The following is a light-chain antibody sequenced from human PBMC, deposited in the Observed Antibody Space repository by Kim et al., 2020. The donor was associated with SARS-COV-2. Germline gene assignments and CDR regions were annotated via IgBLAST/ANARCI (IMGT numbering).Light chain of an antibody. Sequence: QTATLTCTGNGNNVGNQGAAWLQQHQGHPPKLLSYRNNNRPSGISERLSASRSGNTASLTITGLQPEDEADYYCSAWDSSLSAWVFGGGTQLTVL. J-gene: IGLJ3*02. V-gene: IGLV10-54*01. CDR3: SAWDSSLSAWV. CDR2: RNN. CDR1: GNNVGNQG.